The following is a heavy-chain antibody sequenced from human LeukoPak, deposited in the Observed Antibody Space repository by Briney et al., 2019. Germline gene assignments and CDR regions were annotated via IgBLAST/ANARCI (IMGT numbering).Heavy chain of an antibody. CDR1: GDSVSSNSAA. J-gene: IGHJ3*02. Sequence: SQTLSLTCAISGDSVSSNSAAWNWIRQSPSRGLEWLGRTYYRSKWYNDYAVSVKSRITINPDTSKNQFSLQLNSVTPEDTAVYYCARSRGMVAVAPPCDAFDIWGQGTMVTVSS. V-gene: IGHV6-1*01. CDR3: ARSRGMVAVAPPCDAFDI. CDR2: TYYRSKWYN. D-gene: IGHD6-19*01.